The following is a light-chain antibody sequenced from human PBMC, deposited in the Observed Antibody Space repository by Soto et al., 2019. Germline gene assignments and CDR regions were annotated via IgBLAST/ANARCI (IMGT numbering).Light chain of an antibody. Sequence: DIVMTQSPDSLAASLGERATINCKYSQSVFHTSKSKNYLAWYQQKPGQPPKLLIYWASTREFGVPDRFSGSGSGTDFTLTITSLQAEDVAVYYCQQSYSTPVTCGQGTKVEIK. CDR3: QQSYSTPVT. CDR1: QSVFHTSKSKNY. CDR2: WAS. J-gene: IGKJ1*01. V-gene: IGKV4-1*01.